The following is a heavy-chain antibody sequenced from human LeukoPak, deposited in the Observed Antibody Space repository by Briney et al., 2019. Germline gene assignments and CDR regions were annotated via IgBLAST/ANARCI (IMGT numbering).Heavy chain of an antibody. D-gene: IGHD3-10*01. Sequence: SETLSLTCTVSGGSISSYYWSWIRQPPGKGLEWIGYIYYSGSTNYNPSLKSRVTISVDTSKNQFSLKLSSVTAADTAVYYCAGGMYYYGSGSYFKPGIDYWGQGTLVTVSS. J-gene: IGHJ4*02. CDR3: AGGMYYYGSGSYFKPGIDY. V-gene: IGHV4-59*01. CDR2: IYYSGST. CDR1: GGSISSYY.